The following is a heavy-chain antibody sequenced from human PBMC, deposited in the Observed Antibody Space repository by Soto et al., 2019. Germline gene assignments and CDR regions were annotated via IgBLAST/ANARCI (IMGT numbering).Heavy chain of an antibody. Sequence: SETLSLTCAVCGGSFSGYYWSWIRQPPGKGLEWIGEINHSGSTNYNPSLKSRVTISVDTSKNQFSLKLSSVTAADTAVYYCATSKRQWLTPKGAFDIWGQGTMVTVSS. CDR3: ATSKRQWLTPKGAFDI. D-gene: IGHD6-19*01. CDR2: INHSGST. J-gene: IGHJ3*02. V-gene: IGHV4-34*01. CDR1: GGSFSGYY.